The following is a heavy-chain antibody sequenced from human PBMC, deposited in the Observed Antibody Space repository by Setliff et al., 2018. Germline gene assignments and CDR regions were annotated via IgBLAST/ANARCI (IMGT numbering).Heavy chain of an antibody. J-gene: IGHJ6*03. CDR2: INHSGNT. D-gene: IGHD3-10*01. CDR3: ARGYGSGSYYKGYSYFMDA. CDR1: GDSISSGNW. V-gene: IGHV4-4*02. Sequence: PSETLSLTCAVSGDSISSGNWWSWVRQPPEKGLEWIGEINHSGNTNYNPSLKSRVTISVDKSTNQFSLKLTSVTAADTAVYYCARGYGSGSYYKGYSYFMDAWGKGTTVTVSS.